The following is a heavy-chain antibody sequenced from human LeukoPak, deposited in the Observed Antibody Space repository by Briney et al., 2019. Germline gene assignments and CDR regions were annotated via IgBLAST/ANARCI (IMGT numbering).Heavy chain of an antibody. CDR2: IYFSGTT. CDR3: ASNNLHGGGFFDY. CDR1: GGSISSGDYY. J-gene: IGHJ4*02. Sequence: SETLSLTCTVSGGSISSGDYYWGWIRQHPEKGLEWIAYIYFSGTTYYNPSLKSRITISVDTSKNQFSLKLSSVTAADTAVYYCASNNLHGGGFFDYWGQGTLVTVSS. D-gene: IGHD3-16*01. V-gene: IGHV4-31*03.